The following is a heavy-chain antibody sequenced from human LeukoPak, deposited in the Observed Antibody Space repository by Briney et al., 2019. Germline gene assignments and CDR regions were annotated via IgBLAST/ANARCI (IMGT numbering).Heavy chain of an antibody. CDR1: GYTFTSYY. CDR2: INPSGGST. Sequence: ASVKVSCKASGYTFTSYYMHWVRQAPGQGLEWMGIINPSGGSTTYAQKFQGRVTMTTDTSTSTAYMELRSLRSDDTAVYYCAREVVVVVITSEYNWFDPWGQGTLVTVSS. J-gene: IGHJ5*02. V-gene: IGHV1-46*01. D-gene: IGHD3-22*01. CDR3: AREVVVVVITSEYNWFDP.